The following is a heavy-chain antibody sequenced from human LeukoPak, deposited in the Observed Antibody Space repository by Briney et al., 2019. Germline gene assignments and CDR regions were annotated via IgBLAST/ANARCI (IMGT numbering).Heavy chain of an antibody. V-gene: IGHV3-7*01. J-gene: IGHJ5*02. CDR3: ARDHYYDSSGYYYDWFDP. CDR2: IKQDGSEK. Sequence: PGGSLRLSCAASGFTFSSYGMHWVRQAPGKGLEWVANIKQDGSEKYYVDSVKGRFTISRDNAKNSLYLQMNSLRAEDTAVYYCARDHYYDSSGYYYDWFDPWGQGTLVTVSS. D-gene: IGHD3-22*01. CDR1: GFTFSSYG.